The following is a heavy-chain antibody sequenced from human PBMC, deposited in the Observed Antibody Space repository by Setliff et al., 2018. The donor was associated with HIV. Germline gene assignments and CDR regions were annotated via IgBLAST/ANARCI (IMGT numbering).Heavy chain of an antibody. Sequence: SETLSLPCTVSAVSISAYYWSWIRQPPGQGLEWIGDIFYTGSTNYTPSLTSRVTISIDTSKNQFSLKLSSVTAADPAVYYCARQRGGRVTIFGGSGGWFDPWGQGTLVTVSS. CDR2: IFYTGST. CDR1: AVSISAYY. J-gene: IGHJ5*02. CDR3: ARQRGGRVTIFGGSGGWFDP. V-gene: IGHV4-59*08. D-gene: IGHD3-3*01.